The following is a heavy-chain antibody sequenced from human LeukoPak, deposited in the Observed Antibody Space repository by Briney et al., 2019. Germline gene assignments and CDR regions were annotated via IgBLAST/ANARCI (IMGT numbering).Heavy chain of an antibody. CDR1: GYIFSSYG. CDR3: ARDDYVSGSFFDY. D-gene: IGHD3-16*01. J-gene: IGHJ4*02. V-gene: IGHV1-18*01. Sequence: ASVKVSCKAPGYIFSSYGITWVRQAPGQGLEWMGWISVDNGKTNYAQKVQGRVTMTTDTSTSTAYMELRSLRSDDTAVYYCARDDYVSGSFFDYWGQGTLVTVSS. CDR2: ISVDNGKT.